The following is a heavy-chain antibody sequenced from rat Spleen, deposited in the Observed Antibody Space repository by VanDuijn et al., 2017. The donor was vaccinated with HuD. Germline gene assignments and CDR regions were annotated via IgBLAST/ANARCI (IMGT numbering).Heavy chain of an antibody. Sequence: EVQLKESGPGLVQPSQTLSLTCTVSGFSLTDYSVHWVRQPPGKGLEWLGVKWSGGSTACNSAFKSQLSSSRDTSKSQVFLKMNRLKIEGTGIYYCTRAWYNYYVMDAWGQGASVTVSS. CDR3: TRAWYNYYVMDA. V-gene: IGHV2S63*01. CDR1: GFSLTDYS. J-gene: IGHJ4*01. CDR2: KWSGGST. D-gene: IGHD1-5*01.